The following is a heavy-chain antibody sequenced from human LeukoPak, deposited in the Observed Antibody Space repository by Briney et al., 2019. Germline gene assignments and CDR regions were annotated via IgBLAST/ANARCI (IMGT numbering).Heavy chain of an antibody. J-gene: IGHJ5*01. D-gene: IGHD2-15*01. CDR3: TRAPVASWFDS. CDR2: ITRDGSGA. V-gene: IGHV3-74*01. CDR1: GYTFSSHW. Sequence: GGSLRLSCEASGYTFSSHWVHWVRQAPGKGLVWVSRITRDGSGANYADSVKGRFTISRDNVKNTVYLQMNSLRVEDTAVYYCTRAPVASWFDSWGQGTLVTVSS.